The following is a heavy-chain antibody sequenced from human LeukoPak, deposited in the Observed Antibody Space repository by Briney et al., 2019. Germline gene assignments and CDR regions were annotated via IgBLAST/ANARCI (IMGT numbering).Heavy chain of an antibody. D-gene: IGHD2-21*01. CDR3: ARSSENLFVGDY. CDR2: ISAYNANT. J-gene: IGHJ4*02. CDR1: GYIFTSYG. V-gene: IGHV1-18*01. Sequence: GASVKVSCKASGYIFTSYGISWVRQAPGQGLEWMGWISAYNANTNYAQKLQGRVTMTTDTSTSTAYMELRSLRSDDTAVYYCARSSENLFVGDYWGQGTLVTVSS.